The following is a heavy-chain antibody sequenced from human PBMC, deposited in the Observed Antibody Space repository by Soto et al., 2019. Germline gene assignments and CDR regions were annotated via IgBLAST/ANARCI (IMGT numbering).Heavy chain of an antibody. J-gene: IGHJ6*02. CDR3: AKEIASGYYEDHYYYYYGMDV. D-gene: IGHD3-22*01. Sequence: EVQLVESGGCLVQPGRSLRLSCAASGFTFDDYAMHWVRQAPGKGLEWVSGISWNSGSIGYADSVKGRFTISRDNAKNSLYLQMNSLRAEDTALYYCAKEIASGYYEDHYYYYYGMDVWGQGTTVTVSS. CDR2: ISWNSGSI. CDR1: GFTFDDYA. V-gene: IGHV3-9*01.